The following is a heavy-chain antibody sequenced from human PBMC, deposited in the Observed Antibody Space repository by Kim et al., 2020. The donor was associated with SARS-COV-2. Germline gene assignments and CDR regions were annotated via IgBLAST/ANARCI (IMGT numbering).Heavy chain of an antibody. CDR3: VTAAQVAEPDRNY. J-gene: IGHJ4*02. D-gene: IGHD3-22*01. V-gene: IGHV3-23*01. Sequence: YCANSVKGRVSIFRDNSKSALYLQRDSLRAEDTAVYYCVTAAQVAEPDRNYWGQGTLVTVSS.